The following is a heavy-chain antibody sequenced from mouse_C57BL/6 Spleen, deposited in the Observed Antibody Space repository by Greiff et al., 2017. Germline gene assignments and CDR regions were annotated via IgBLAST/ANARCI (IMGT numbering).Heavy chain of an antibody. CDR2: IWSGGST. J-gene: IGHJ3*01. CDR3: ARSSGGGTTMVTTEFAY. D-gene: IGHD2-2*01. V-gene: IGHV2-2*01. Sequence: QVQLQQSGPGLVQPSQSLSITCTVSGFSLTSYGVHWVRQSPGKGLEWLGAIWSGGSTDYNAAFISSLSISQANSKSHVFFKMNSLQADDTAIYYCARSSGGGTTMVTTEFAYWGQGTLVTVSA. CDR1: GFSLTSYG.